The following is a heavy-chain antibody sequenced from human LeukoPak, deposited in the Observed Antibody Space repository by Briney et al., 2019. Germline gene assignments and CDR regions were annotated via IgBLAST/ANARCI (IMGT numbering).Heavy chain of an antibody. CDR2: ISSSSSTI. Sequence: PGGSLRLSCAASGFTFSSYSMNWVRQAPGKGLEWVSYISSSSSTIYYADSVKGRFTISRDNAKNSLYLQMNSLRAEDTAVYYCASDGATIPPEVWGQGTLVTVSS. CDR1: GFTFSSYS. V-gene: IGHV3-48*04. CDR3: ASDGATIPPEV. J-gene: IGHJ4*02. D-gene: IGHD5-12*01.